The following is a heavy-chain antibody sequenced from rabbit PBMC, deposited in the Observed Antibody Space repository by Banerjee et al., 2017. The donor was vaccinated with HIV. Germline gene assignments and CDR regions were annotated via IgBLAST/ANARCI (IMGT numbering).Heavy chain of an antibody. Sequence: QQQLEESGGDLVKPGGTLTLTCKASGFSFSSSYWICWVRQAPGKGLEWIACIYAGSSGITYYASWATGRFTISKTSSTTVTLQMSSLTGADTATYFCARDVDSSWYLNLWGPGTLVT. D-gene: IGHD4-1*01. CDR2: IYAGSSGIT. J-gene: IGHJ4*01. V-gene: IGHV1S45*01. CDR1: GFSFSSSYW. CDR3: ARDVDSSWYLNL.